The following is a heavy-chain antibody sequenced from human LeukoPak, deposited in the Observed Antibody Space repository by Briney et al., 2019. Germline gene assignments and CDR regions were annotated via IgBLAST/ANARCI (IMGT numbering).Heavy chain of an antibody. CDR1: GYSFTSYW. CDR3: ARHTYCSSTSCHAFDI. J-gene: IGHJ3*02. Sequence: GESLKISCKGSGYSFTSYWIGWVRQMPGKGLEWMGIIYPGDSDTRYSPSFQGQVTISADKSISTAYLQWSSLKASDTAMYYCARHTYCSSTSCHAFDIWGQGTMVTVPS. CDR2: IYPGDSDT. D-gene: IGHD2-2*01. V-gene: IGHV5-51*01.